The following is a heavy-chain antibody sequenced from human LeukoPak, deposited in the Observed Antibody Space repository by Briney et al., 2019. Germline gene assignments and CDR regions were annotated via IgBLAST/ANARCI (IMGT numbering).Heavy chain of an antibody. J-gene: IGHJ4*02. V-gene: IGHV3-23*01. D-gene: IGHD1-26*01. CDR1: GFTFSSYA. CDR2: ISGSGGST. CDR3: TNDPIGWELLPTQLNY. Sequence: GGSLRLSCAASGFTFSSYAMSWVRQAPGKGLEWVSAISGSGGSTYYADSVKGRLTISRDNSKNTLYLQMNSLRAEDTSVNYCTNDPIGWELLPTQLNYWGQGTLVTVSS.